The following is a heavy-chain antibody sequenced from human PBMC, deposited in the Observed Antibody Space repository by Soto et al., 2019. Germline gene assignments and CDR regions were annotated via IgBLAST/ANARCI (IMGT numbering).Heavy chain of an antibody. CDR2: IYYSGST. J-gene: IGHJ6*03. CDR3: AGGVARGNHYDDMDV. CDR1: GGSISSYY. D-gene: IGHD3-22*01. Sequence: SETLSLTCTVSGGSISSYYWSWIRQPPGKGLEWIGYIYYSGSTNYNPSLKSRVTISVDTSKNQFSLKLSSVTAADTAVDYWAGGVARGNHYDDMDVWGKGTTVTVSS. V-gene: IGHV4-59*01.